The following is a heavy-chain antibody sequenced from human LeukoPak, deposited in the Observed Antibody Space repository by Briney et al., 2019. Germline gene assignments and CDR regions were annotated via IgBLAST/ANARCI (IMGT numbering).Heavy chain of an antibody. D-gene: IGHD1-26*01. J-gene: IGHJ6*02. CDR2: LIGSGGST. CDR1: GFTFSTYA. V-gene: IGHV3-23*01. Sequence: PGGSLRLSCAASGFTFSTYAMSWVRQAPGRGLEWVSALIGSGGSTYYADSVKGRFTISRDNSKNTLYLQMNSLRAEDTAVYYCARASHQWELRLYGMDVWGQGTTVTVSS. CDR3: ARASHQWELRLYGMDV.